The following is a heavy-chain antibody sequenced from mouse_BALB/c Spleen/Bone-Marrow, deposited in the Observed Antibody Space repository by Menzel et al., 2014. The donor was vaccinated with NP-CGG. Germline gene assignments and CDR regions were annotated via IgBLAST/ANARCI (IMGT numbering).Heavy chain of an antibody. Sequence: QVQLKHSGAKLVRPGASVKLSCKASGYSFTSYWMNWVKQRPGQGLEWIGMIHLSDSESRLNQKFKDKATLTVDKSSSTAYMQLSSPTSEDSAVYYCTRYDLTTRAFAYWGQGTLVTVSA. D-gene: IGHD3-3*01. CDR2: IHLSDSES. CDR1: GYSFTSYW. CDR3: TRYDLTTRAFAY. V-gene: IGHV1-61*01. J-gene: IGHJ3*01.